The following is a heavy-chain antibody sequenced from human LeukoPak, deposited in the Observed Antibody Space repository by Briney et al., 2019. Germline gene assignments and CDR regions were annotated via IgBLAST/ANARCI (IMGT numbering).Heavy chain of an antibody. J-gene: IGHJ4*02. D-gene: IGHD2-15*01. CDR1: GFSLRTYA. CDR3: AKGLVVNDNYFDN. V-gene: IGHV3-23*01. Sequence: TGGSLRLSCAASGFSLRTYAMSWVRQVPGKGLEWVSSIGGSDDTTYYADSVKGRFTISSDFSTNTVSLQMNNLRAEDTAVYFCAKGLVVNDNYFDNWGQGTLVTVSS. CDR2: IGGSDDTT.